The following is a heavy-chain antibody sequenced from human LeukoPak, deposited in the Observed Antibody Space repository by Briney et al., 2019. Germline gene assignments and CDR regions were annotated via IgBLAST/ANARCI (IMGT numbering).Heavy chain of an antibody. CDR2: ISYDGSNK. D-gene: IGHD6-19*01. CDR1: GFTFSSYA. J-gene: IGHJ4*02. V-gene: IGHV3-30-3*01. CDR3: ARPAKSYSSGWYYFDY. Sequence: GGSLRLSCAASGFTFSSYAMHWVRQAPGKGLEWVAVISYDGSNKYYADSVKGRFTISRDNSKNTLYLQMNSLRAEDTAVYYCARPAKSYSSGWYYFDYWGQGTLVTVSS.